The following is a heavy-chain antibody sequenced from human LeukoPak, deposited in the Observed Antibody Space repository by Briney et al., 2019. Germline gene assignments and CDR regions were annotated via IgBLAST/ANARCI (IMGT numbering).Heavy chain of an antibody. Sequence: GGSLRLSCAASGFTFSNSAMSWVRQAPGKGLEWVANIKQDGSEKNYVASVKGRFTISRDNAKNSLYLQMNSLRAEDTALYYCARGRWAPFDCWGQGTLVTVSS. D-gene: IGHD6-13*01. CDR2: IKQDGSEK. CDR3: ARGRWAPFDC. V-gene: IGHV3-7*01. CDR1: GFTFSNSA. J-gene: IGHJ4*02.